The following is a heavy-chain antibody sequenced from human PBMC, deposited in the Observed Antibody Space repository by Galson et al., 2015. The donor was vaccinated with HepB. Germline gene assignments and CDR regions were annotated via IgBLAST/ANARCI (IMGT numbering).Heavy chain of an antibody. CDR2: ISATGDNP. CDR1: GFTFAGFA. D-gene: IGHD3-3*01. CDR3: AKFGDFWSGYYFFMDV. J-gene: IGHJ6*04. Sequence: SLRLSCAASGFTFAGFAMSWVRQAPGKGLEWVSTISATGDNPYYADSVKGRFPISRDNSKNTLYLQMDSLRAEDTAVYYCAKFGDFWSGYYFFMDVCGKGTTVTVSS. V-gene: IGHV3-23*01.